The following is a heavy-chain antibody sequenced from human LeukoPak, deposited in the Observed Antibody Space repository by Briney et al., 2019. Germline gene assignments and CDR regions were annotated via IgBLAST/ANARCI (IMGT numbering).Heavy chain of an antibody. CDR2: ISYSGNT. CDR1: AGSISGFF. Sequence: PSETLSLTCTVSAGSISGFFWSWIRQPPGKGREWIGYISYSGNTNYNPSLNSRVTISSDTSKNQVSLKLSSVTAADTDVYYCARTYRYGSFPVYHYYMDVWGKGTAVTVSS. J-gene: IGHJ6*03. D-gene: IGHD5-18*01. CDR3: ARTYRYGSFPVYHYYMDV. V-gene: IGHV4-59*01.